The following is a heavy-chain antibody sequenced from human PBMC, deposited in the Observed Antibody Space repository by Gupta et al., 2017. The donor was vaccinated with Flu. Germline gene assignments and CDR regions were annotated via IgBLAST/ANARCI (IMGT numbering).Heavy chain of an antibody. D-gene: IGHD1-26*01. J-gene: IGHJ4*02. Sequence: SLIRQHPGKGLEWIGYIYYSGSSSYTPGTTFYNPSLKSRITMSGDTSKNQFSLKLSSVTAADTAVYYCARAHRAGALLYDYWGQGTLVTVSS. V-gene: IGHV4-31*02. CDR2: IYYSGSSSYTPGTT. CDR3: ARAHRAGALLYDY.